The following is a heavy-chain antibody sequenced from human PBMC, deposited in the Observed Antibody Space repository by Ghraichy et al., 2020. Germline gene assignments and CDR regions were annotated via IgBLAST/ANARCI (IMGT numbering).Heavy chain of an antibody. Sequence: GGSLRLSCAASGFTFSSYWMSWVRQAPGKGLEWVANIKQDGSEKYYVDSVKGRFTISRDNAKNSLYLQMNSLRAEDTAGYYCARDRHRRPEDYWGQGTLVTVSS. D-gene: IGHD1-14*01. CDR2: IKQDGSEK. V-gene: IGHV3-7*01. CDR3: ARDRHRRPEDY. J-gene: IGHJ4*02. CDR1: GFTFSSYW.